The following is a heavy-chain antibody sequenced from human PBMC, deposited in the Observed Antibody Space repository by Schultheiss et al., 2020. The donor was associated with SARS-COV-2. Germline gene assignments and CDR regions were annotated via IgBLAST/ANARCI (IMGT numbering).Heavy chain of an antibody. J-gene: IGHJ6*02. V-gene: IGHV3-23*01. CDR2: ISGSGGSI. CDR1: GSTFSSYA. D-gene: IGHD5-18*01. Sequence: GGSLRLSCAASGSTFSSYAMSWVRQAPGKGLEWVSAISGSGGSIYYADSVKGRFTISRDNAKNSLYLQMNSLRDEDTAVYYCARIQLWHGRWVSNYYYGMDVWGQGTTVTVSS. CDR3: ARIQLWHGRWVSNYYYGMDV.